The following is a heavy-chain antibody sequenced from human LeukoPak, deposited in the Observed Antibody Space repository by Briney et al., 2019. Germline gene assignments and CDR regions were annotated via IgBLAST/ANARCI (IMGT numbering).Heavy chain of an antibody. CDR1: GFTFSSYA. V-gene: IGHV3-23*01. CDR2: ISGSGTNT. CDR3: ARRAGAYSHPYDY. D-gene: IGHD4/OR15-4a*01. Sequence: GGSLRLSCAASGFTFSSYAMSWVRQAPGKGLEWVSAISGSGTNTYYADSVKGRFTISRDNSKNTLYLQMNSLRGEDTAVYYCARRAGAYSHPYDYWGQGTLVTVSS. J-gene: IGHJ4*02.